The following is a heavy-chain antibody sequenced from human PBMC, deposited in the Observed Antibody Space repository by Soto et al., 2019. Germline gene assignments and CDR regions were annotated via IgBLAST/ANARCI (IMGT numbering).Heavy chain of an antibody. V-gene: IGHV3-30-3*01. D-gene: IGHD3-22*01. Sequence: GASLRLSCAASGFTFSSYAMHWVRQAPGKGLEWVAVISYDGSNKYYADSVKGRFTISRDNSKNTLYLQMNSLRAEDTAVYYCARDRQYYYDSSGYYSYWGQGTLVTVSS. CDR1: GFTFSSYA. CDR2: ISYDGSNK. J-gene: IGHJ4*02. CDR3: ARDRQYYYDSSGYYSY.